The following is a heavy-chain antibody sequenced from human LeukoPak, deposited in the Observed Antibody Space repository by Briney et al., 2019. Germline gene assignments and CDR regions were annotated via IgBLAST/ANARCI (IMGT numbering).Heavy chain of an antibody. V-gene: IGHV3-23*01. D-gene: IGHD5-24*01. J-gene: IGHJ4*02. CDR2: ISPSGDIK. CDR1: EFTFSDYS. Sequence: GGSLRLSCAASEFTFSDYSMNWVRQAPGKGLEWVSGISPSGDIKYYVDSVKGRFTVSRDNSKNTLYLQINSLRDEDTAVYYCAKDDAWLQYNDWGQGTLVTVSS. CDR3: AKDDAWLQYND.